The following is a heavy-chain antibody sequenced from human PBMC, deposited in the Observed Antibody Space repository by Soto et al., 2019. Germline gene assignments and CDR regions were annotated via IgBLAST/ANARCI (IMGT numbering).Heavy chain of an antibody. Sequence: QVQLVQSGAEVKKAGSSVKVACQASGGTFGTYAISWVRQAPGQGLEWMGGIIPLFGTDHYAQNFQGRVTITADKSTSTAYVELSSLRSEDTAVYYCATTSSRSIAVAGSGYYYGMDVWCQGPTVTVSS. CDR3: ATTSSRSIAVAGSGYYYGMDV. V-gene: IGHV1-69*06. CDR1: GGTFGTYA. D-gene: IGHD6-19*01. CDR2: IIPLFGTD. J-gene: IGHJ6*02.